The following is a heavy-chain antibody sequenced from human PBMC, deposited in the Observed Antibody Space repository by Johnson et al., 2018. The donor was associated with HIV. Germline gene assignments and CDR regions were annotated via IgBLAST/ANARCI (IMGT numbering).Heavy chain of an antibody. J-gene: IGHJ3*02. CDR3: ARGDFWSGYPDAFDI. D-gene: IGHD3-3*01. Sequence: QVQLVESGGGVVQPGRSLRLSCAASGFTFSSYGMHWVRQAPGKGLEWVAVIWYDGSNKYYADSVKGRFTISRDNSKNTLYLQMNSLRAEDTAVYYCARGDFWSGYPDAFDIWGQGTMVTVSS. CDR1: GFTFSSYG. CDR2: IWYDGSNK. V-gene: IGHV3-30*19.